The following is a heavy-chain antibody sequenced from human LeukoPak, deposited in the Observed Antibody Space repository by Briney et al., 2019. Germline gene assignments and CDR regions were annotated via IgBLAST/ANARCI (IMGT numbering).Heavy chain of an antibody. Sequence: GSLRLSCAAAGFTFSSYAMHWVRQDPGKGLEWVAVISYDGSNKYYADCVKGRFTMSRDNSKNTLYLEMNSLRAEDTAVYYSARDVYSSRGGATAITGRSMDVWGQKTKVTASS. J-gene: IGHJ6*01. CDR3: ARDVYSSRGGATAITGRSMDV. CDR2: ISYDGSNK. D-gene: IGHD2-21*02. V-gene: IGHV3-30-3*01. CDR1: GFTFSSYA.